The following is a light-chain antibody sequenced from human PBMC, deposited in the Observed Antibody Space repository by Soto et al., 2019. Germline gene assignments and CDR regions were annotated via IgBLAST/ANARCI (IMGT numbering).Light chain of an antibody. Sequence: DIVMTQSPLSLPVTPGESASISCRSSQSLLHSTGYNFLDWYLQKPGQSPQLLIYLGYNRASGVSARVSGSGSGTDFTLKISRVGAADVGVYYCMQALHTPRTFGQGTKV. J-gene: IGKJ1*01. CDR3: MQALHTPRT. V-gene: IGKV2-28*01. CDR2: LGY. CDR1: QSLLHSTGYNF.